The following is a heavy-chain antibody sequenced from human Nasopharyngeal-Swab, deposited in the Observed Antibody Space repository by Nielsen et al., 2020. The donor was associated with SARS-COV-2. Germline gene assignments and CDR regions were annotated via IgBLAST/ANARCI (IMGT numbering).Heavy chain of an antibody. V-gene: IGHV4-61*02. CDR1: GGSISSGSYY. J-gene: IGHJ4*02. CDR3: ARGLGFYDSSGYYDLYYFDY. Sequence: SETLSLTCTVSGGSISSGSYYWSWIRQPAGKGLEWIGRIYTSGSTNYNPSLKSRVTISVDTSKNQFSLKLSSVTAADTAVYYCARGLGFYDSSGYYDLYYFDYWGQGTLVTVSS. CDR2: IYTSGST. D-gene: IGHD3-22*01.